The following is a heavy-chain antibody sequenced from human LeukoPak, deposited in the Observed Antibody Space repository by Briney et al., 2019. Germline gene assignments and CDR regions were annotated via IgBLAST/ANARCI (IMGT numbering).Heavy chain of an antibody. D-gene: IGHD1-14*01. CDR2: LNGDGRST. Sequence: GGSLRLSCAASGFTFSSYWMHWVRQAPGKGLVWVSRLNGDGRSTSYADSVKGRFTISRDNAKNTLYLQMNSLRAEDTAVYYCARDKGYNIDPGGQGTLVSVSS. CDR1: GFTFSSYW. V-gene: IGHV3-74*01. CDR3: ARDKGYNIDP. J-gene: IGHJ5*02.